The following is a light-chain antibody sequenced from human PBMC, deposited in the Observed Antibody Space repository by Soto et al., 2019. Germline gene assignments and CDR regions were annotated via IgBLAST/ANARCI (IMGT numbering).Light chain of an antibody. CDR3: QQYHNWPPIT. CDR2: GAS. CDR1: RSLSGD. Sequence: DIVMTQSPATLSVSPGESATLSCRASRSLSGDLAWYQHKPGQPPRLLIYGASTRATDVPARFSGGGSGTDFTLTITNLQSEDLAIYYYQQYHNWPPITFGPGTKVHIK. J-gene: IGKJ3*01. V-gene: IGKV3-15*01.